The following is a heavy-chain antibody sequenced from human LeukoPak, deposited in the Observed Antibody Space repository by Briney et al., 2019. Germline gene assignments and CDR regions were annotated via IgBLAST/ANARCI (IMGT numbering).Heavy chain of an antibody. V-gene: IGHV3-7*01. J-gene: IGHJ4*02. CDR3: TRGRYHMDSSGYSSFYY. D-gene: IGHD3-22*01. CDR1: GVTFNDFW. Sequence: QPGGSLRLSCAASGVTFNDFWMSWVRQAPGKGLEWVANIKQDGSEKFYVDSVKGRFTISRDNAKTSLYLQMNSLRAEDTAVYYCTRGRYHMDSSGYSSFYYWGQRTRVTVSS. CDR2: IKQDGSEK.